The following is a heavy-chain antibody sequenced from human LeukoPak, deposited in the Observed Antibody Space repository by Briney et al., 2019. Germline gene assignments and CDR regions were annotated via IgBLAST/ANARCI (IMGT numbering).Heavy chain of an antibody. CDR1: GFTFSDYY. Sequence: TGGSLRLSCAASGFTFSDYYMSWIRQAPGKGLEWVSYISSSSSYTNYADSVKGRFTISRDNAKNSLYLQMNSLRAEDTAVYYCTREEEWLLKIDYWGQGTLVTVSS. D-gene: IGHD3-3*01. CDR3: TREEEWLLKIDY. J-gene: IGHJ4*02. V-gene: IGHV3-11*06. CDR2: ISSSSSYT.